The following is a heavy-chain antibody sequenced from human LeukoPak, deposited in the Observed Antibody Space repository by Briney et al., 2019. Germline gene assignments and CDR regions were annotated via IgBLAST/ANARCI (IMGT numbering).Heavy chain of an antibody. V-gene: IGHV4-34*01. J-gene: IGHJ5*02. CDR1: GGSFSGYY. CDR2: INHSGST. Sequence: SETLSLTCAVYGGSFSGYYWSWIRQPPGKGLEWIGEINHSGSTNYNPSLKSRVTMSLDTSKNQLSLKLNSVTAADTAVYYCARVRSGSLGWFDHRGRGTLVTVSS. D-gene: IGHD3-10*01. CDR3: ARVRSGSLGWFDH.